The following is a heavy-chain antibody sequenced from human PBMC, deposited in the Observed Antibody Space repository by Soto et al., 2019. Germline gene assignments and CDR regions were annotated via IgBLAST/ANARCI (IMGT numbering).Heavy chain of an antibody. J-gene: IGHJ4*02. Sequence: ESGGGLVQPGGSLRLSCAASGFTFSTYGMSWVRQAPGKGLEWVSIISGSGGSTYYADTVKGRFTISRDNSKNTLYLQMNSLRAEDTAVYYCAKDPATIAVAGTFDYWGQGTLVIVSS. D-gene: IGHD6-19*01. V-gene: IGHV3-23*01. CDR1: GFTFSTYG. CDR3: AKDPATIAVAGTFDY. CDR2: ISGSGGST.